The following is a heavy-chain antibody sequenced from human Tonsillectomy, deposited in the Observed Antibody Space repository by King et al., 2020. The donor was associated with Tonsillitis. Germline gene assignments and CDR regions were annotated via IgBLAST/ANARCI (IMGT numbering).Heavy chain of an antibody. CDR3: AKAGYDDSRGFVYFVFDN. CDR1: GASISDYY. CDR2: IYFSGSA. J-gene: IGHJ3*02. Sequence: VQLQESGPGLVKPSETLSLTCTVSGASISDYYWSWLRQPPGKGLEWIGYIYFSGSASSNPSLKSRVTISVDKSKNQFSLKLTSVTAADTAVYYCAKAGYDDSRGFVYFVFDNW. V-gene: IGHV4-59*01. D-gene: IGHD3-22*01.